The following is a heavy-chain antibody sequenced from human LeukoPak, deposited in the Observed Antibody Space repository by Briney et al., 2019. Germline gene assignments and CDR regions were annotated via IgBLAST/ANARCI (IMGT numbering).Heavy chain of an antibody. V-gene: IGHV1-18*01. J-gene: IGHJ5*02. Sequence: ASVKVSCKASGYTFTSYGISWVRQAPGQGLEWMGWISAYNGNTNYAQKLQGRVAMTTDTSTSTAYMELRSLRSDDTAVYSCARVLGYCSGGSCYSGWFDPWGQGTLVTVSS. CDR3: ARVLGYCSGGSCYSGWFDP. D-gene: IGHD2-15*01. CDR1: GYTFTSYG. CDR2: ISAYNGNT.